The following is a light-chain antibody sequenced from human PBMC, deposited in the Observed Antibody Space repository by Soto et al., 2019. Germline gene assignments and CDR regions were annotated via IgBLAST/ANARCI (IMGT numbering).Light chain of an antibody. V-gene: IGKV3-20*01. CDR2: GAS. J-gene: IGKJ1*01. CDR1: QSVSSNY. Sequence: EIVLTQSPGTLSLSPGERATLSCRASQSVSSNYLAWYQQKPGQAPRLLTYGASSRATGIPDRFSGSGSGTDFTLTTRRLEPEDFAVYYCQQYGSSYPWTFGQGTKVDIK. CDR3: QQYGSSYPWT.